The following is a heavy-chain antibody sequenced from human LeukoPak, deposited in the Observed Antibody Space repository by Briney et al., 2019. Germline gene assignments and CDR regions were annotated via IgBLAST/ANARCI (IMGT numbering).Heavy chain of an antibody. CDR1: GYTFTSYD. Sequence: ASVKVSXEASGYTFTSYDINWVRQAPGQGLEWMGWMNPNSGNTGYAQKFQGRVTMTRNTSISTAYMELSSLRSEDTAVYYCASFSGYDYDYYYYYMDVWGKGTTVTVSS. CDR2: MNPNSGNT. V-gene: IGHV1-8*01. D-gene: IGHD5-12*01. CDR3: ASFSGYDYDYYYYYMDV. J-gene: IGHJ6*03.